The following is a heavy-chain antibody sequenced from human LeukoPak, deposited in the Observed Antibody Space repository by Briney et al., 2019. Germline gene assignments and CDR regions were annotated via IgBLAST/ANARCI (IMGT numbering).Heavy chain of an antibody. Sequence: ASVKVSCKASGGTFSSYAISRVRQAPGQGLEWMGWISAYNGNTNYAQKLQGRVTMTTDTSTSTAYMELRSLRSDDTAVYYCARGLEWLTRRHTWFDPWGQGTLVTVSS. J-gene: IGHJ5*02. V-gene: IGHV1-18*01. CDR3: ARGLEWLTRRHTWFDP. D-gene: IGHD3-3*01. CDR1: GGTFSSYA. CDR2: ISAYNGNT.